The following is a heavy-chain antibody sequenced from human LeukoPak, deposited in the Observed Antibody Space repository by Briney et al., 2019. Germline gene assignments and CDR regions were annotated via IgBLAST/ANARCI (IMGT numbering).Heavy chain of an antibody. D-gene: IGHD3-22*01. J-gene: IGHJ3*02. Sequence: ASVKVSCKASGYTFTNYDINWVRQATGQGLELVGWMNPNSGNTGYAQKFQGRVTMTRNTSISTAYMELSSLRSEDTAVYYCARLGDTSGYYYGAFDIWGRGTMVTVSS. CDR1: GYTFTNYD. CDR3: ARLGDTSGYYYGAFDI. CDR2: MNPNSGNT. V-gene: IGHV1-8*01.